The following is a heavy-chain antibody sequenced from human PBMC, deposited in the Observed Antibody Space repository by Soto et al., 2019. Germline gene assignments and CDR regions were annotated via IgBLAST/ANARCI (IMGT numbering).Heavy chain of an antibody. CDR2: IYSGGNT. Sequence: PGGSLRLSCAVSGFTVSSNYMNWVRQAPGKGLEWVSSIYSGGNTYYADSVKGRFTISRDNSKNMLYLQMNSLRVDDTAVYYCAREVRVRGFAFDIWGQGTMVTVSS. V-gene: IGHV3-66*01. D-gene: IGHD3-3*01. J-gene: IGHJ3*02. CDR3: AREVRVRGFAFDI. CDR1: GFTVSSNY.